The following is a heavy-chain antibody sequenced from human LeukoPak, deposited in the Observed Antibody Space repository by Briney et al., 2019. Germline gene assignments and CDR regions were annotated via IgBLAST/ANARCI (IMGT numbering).Heavy chain of an antibody. CDR3: ARVVPAAEPYFDY. V-gene: IGHV1-3*01. J-gene: IGHJ4*02. CDR1: GFTFSSYA. CDR2: INAGNGNT. D-gene: IGHD2-2*01. Sequence: GGSLRLSCAASGFTFSSYAMHWVRQAPGQRLEWMGWINAGNGNTKYSQKFQGRVTITRNTSISTAYMELSSLRSEDTAVYYCARVVPAAEPYFDYWGQGTLVTVSS.